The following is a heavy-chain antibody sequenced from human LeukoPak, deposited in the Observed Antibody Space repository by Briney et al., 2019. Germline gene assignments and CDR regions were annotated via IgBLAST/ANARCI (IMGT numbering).Heavy chain of an antibody. CDR2: IYHSGTT. CDR1: GGSISSSSYY. J-gene: IGHJ4*02. V-gene: IGHV4-39*01. Sequence: SETLSLTCNVSGGSISSSSYYWGWIRQPPGRGLEWIGSIYHSGTTYYNPSLESRVTISVDMSKNQFSLKLSSVTAADTAVYYCARHVRYYDSRALDYWGQGSLVTVSS. D-gene: IGHD3-22*01. CDR3: ARHVRYYDSRALDY.